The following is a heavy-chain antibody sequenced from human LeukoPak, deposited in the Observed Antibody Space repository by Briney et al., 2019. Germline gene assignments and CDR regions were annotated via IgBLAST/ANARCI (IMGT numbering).Heavy chain of an antibody. D-gene: IGHD2-2*02. Sequence: ASVTVSCKTSGYTFTSYYMHWVRQAPGQGLEGMGIINLNGGSTKYAQKFQGRVTMTRDTSTSTVYIELSSLRSEDTAVYYCTRVYCSSSSCYNADYWGQGTLVTVSS. V-gene: IGHV1-46*03. J-gene: IGHJ4*02. CDR3: TRVYCSSSSCYNADY. CDR2: INLNGGST. CDR1: GYTFTSYY.